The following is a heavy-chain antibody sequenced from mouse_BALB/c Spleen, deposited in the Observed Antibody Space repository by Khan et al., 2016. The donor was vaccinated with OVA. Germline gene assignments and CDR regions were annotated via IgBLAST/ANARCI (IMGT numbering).Heavy chain of an antibody. D-gene: IGHD2-4*01. J-gene: IGHJ1*01. CDR2: IDPVSVNG. V-gene: IGHV14-3*02. Sequence: EVQLQQSGAELVKPGASVKLSCTTSGFNIRDTHIHWVKQRPEQGLEWIGRIDPVSVNGKNAPKFQGKATITSDTSSNTAYLQLSSLTSEDTAVYFWALDYAHGGGDWYFDVWGAGTTVTVSS. CDR1: GFNIRDTH. CDR3: ALDYAHGGGDWYFDV.